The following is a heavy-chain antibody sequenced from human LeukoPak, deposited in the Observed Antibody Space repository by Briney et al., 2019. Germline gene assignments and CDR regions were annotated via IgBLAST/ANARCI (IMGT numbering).Heavy chain of an antibody. CDR2: INPTGTGT. V-gene: IGHV1-46*01. Sequence: ASVKVSCKASGYXFSNYYIHWVRQAPGQGREWMGIINPTGTGTNYAQKFRGRVTLTRDTSTTTVYMELSSLRSEDSAVYYCAREESGGYFDYWGQGTLVTVSS. J-gene: IGHJ4*02. CDR3: AREESGGYFDY. D-gene: IGHD2-8*02. CDR1: GYXFSNYY.